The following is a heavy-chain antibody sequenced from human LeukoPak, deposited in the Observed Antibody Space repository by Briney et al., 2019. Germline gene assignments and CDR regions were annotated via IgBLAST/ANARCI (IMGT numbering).Heavy chain of an antibody. J-gene: IGHJ5*02. CDR1: GFTFSSYS. V-gene: IGHV3-21*01. Sequence: GSLRLSCAASGFTFSSYSMNWVRQAPGKGLEWVSSISSSSSYIYYADSVKGRFTISRDNAKNSLYLQMNSLRAEDTAVYYCARGTFDPWGQGTLVTVSS. CDR3: ARGTFDP. CDR2: ISSSSSYI.